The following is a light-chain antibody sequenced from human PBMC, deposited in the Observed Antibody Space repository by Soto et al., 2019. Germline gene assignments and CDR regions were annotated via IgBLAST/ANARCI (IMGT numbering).Light chain of an antibody. CDR1: SSDVGGYNY. J-gene: IGLJ1*01. Sequence: QSALTQPASVSGSPGQSITISCTGTSSDVGGYNYVSWYQQHPGKASKLMIYEVNNRPSGISNRFSGSKSGNTASLTISGLQAEDEADYYCSSFTSTSTYVFGTGTKLTVL. V-gene: IGLV2-14*01. CDR2: EVN. CDR3: SSFTSTSTYV.